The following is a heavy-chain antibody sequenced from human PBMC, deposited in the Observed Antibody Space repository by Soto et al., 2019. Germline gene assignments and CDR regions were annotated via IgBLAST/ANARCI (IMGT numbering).Heavy chain of an antibody. Sequence: GGSLRLSCEASGFNFSKFALSWVRQAPGKGLEWVSGISGSGGTTYYSDSVKGRFTISRDNSKNELYLHMTSLRAEDTALYYCAKGRSYYYSYGVDVWGQGTTVTVSS. CDR1: GFNFSKFA. CDR3: AKGRSYYYSYGVDV. CDR2: ISGSGGTT. V-gene: IGHV3-23*01. J-gene: IGHJ6*02.